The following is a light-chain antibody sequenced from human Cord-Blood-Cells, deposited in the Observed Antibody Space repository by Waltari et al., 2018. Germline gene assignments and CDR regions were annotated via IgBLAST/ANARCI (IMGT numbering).Light chain of an antibody. Sequence: SYELTQPPSVSVSPGQTARITCSGDALPKQYAYWYQQKPGQAPVLVIYKDSERPSGIPERCSGSSSGTTVTLTISGVQAEDEADYCCQSADSSGTYKVFGGGTKLTVL. CDR1: ALPKQY. V-gene: IGLV3-25*03. J-gene: IGLJ3*02. CDR3: QSADSSGTYKV. CDR2: KDS.